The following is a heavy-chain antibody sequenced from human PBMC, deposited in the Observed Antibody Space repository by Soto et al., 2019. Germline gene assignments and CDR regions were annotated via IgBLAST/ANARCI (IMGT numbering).Heavy chain of an antibody. CDR2: ISGSGGST. V-gene: IGHV3-23*01. J-gene: IGHJ5*02. Sequence: EVQLLESGGGLVQPGGSLRLSCAASGFTFTTYAMSWVRQAPGKGLEWVSAISGSGGSTYYVDSVKGRFTISRDNTKNTLYLQMTSLRAEDTALYYCAKVWGPLGDCSGGSCYSGAWGQGTLVTVSS. CDR1: GFTFTTYA. CDR3: AKVWGPLGDCSGGSCYSGA. D-gene: IGHD2-15*01.